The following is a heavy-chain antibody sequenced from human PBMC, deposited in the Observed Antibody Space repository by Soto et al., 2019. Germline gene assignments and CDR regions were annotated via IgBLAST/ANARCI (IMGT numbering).Heavy chain of an antibody. CDR1: GFTFSSYA. CDR2: ISDSGGST. J-gene: IGHJ4*02. D-gene: IGHD6-19*01. V-gene: IGHV3-23*01. CDR3: AKHQIGWYDFDY. Sequence: PGGSLRLSCSASGFTFSSYAMSWVRQAPGKGLEWVSTISDSGGSTYYADSVEGRFTISRDNSKNTLYLQMNSLRVEDTAVFYCAKHQIGWYDFDYWGQGALVTVSS.